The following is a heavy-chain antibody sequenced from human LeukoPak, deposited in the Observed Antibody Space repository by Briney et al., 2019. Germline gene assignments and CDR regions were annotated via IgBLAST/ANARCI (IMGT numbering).Heavy chain of an antibody. CDR1: GYSFTSYW. D-gene: IGHD3-22*01. Sequence: GESLKISFKGSGYSFTSYWIGWVRQMPGKGLECMGIIYPGDSDTRYSPSFQGQVTISADKSISTAYLQWSSLKASDTAMYYCARQYYAYYDSSGYYIDYWGQGTLVTVSS. CDR3: ARQYYAYYDSSGYYIDY. CDR2: IYPGDSDT. J-gene: IGHJ4*02. V-gene: IGHV5-51*01.